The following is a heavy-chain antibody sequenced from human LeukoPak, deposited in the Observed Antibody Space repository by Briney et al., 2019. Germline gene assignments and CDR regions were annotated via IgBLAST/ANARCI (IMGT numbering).Heavy chain of an antibody. J-gene: IGHJ4*02. CDR2: INHSGST. V-gene: IGHV4-34*01. CDR3: ARHDGRGGATMGALDS. Sequence: PSETLSLTCAVYGGSFSGYYWSWIRQPPGRGLEWIGEINHSGSTNYNPSLKSRVTISVDTSKNQFSLQLHSVTAADTAVYYCARHDGRGGATMGALDSWGQGSLVTVSS. D-gene: IGHD5-12*01. CDR1: GGSFSGYY.